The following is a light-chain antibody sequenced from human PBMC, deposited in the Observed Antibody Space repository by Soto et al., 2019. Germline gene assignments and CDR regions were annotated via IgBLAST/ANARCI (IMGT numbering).Light chain of an antibody. CDR3: QQYSTSLT. CDR1: QSVGST. Sequence: EILMTQSPATLSVSPGERVILSCRASQSVGSTLAWYQQKPGQAPRLLIRGASTRATGVPARFSSSASGTEFTLTISSLQSEDVAVYYCQQYSTSLTFGGGTTLEIK. J-gene: IGKJ4*02. V-gene: IGKV3-15*01. CDR2: GAS.